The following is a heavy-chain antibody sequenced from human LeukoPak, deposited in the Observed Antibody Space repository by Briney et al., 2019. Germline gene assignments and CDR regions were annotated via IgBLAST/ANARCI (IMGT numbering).Heavy chain of an antibody. D-gene: IGHD3-16*01. CDR3: ARHLVYWGYDY. J-gene: IGHJ4*02. CDR1: GGSISSSSYY. CDR2: IYYSGSA. Sequence: PSETLSLTCTVSGGSISSSSYYWGWVRQPPGKGLEWIGTIYYSGSAYYNPSLKSRVTISVDTSKSQFSLKLSSVTAADTAVYYCARHLVYWGYDYWGQGTLVTVSS. V-gene: IGHV4-39*01.